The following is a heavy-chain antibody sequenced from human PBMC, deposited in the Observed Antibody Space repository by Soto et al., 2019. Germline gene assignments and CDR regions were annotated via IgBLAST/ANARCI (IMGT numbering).Heavy chain of an antibody. Sequence: EVQLVESGGGVVQPGGPLSLSCAASGITVSTNFMSWVRQTPGRGLEWVSILNSGGDTYYADSVKGRFTISRDNSKNTVYLQMNDLRPEDTAVYFCARDSHSPNRFDNWGQGTLVTVSS. CDR3: ARDSHSPNRFDN. CDR2: LNSGGDT. J-gene: IGHJ4*02. V-gene: IGHV3-66*01. CDR1: GITVSTNF. D-gene: IGHD2-21*01.